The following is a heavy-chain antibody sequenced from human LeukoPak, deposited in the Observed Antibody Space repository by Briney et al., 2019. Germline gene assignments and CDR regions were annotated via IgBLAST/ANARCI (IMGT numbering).Heavy chain of an antibody. CDR1: GCSLSTRGVG. D-gene: IGHD3-9*01. Sequence: SGPTLLHPTPPLTLTRTFSGCSLSTRGVGVGWIRQPPGKALEWLTPIYWNDDKRYPPSLKSRLTITKDTSKNQVVLTMTNMDPVHTATYSCAQSLRDAFDIWGQGTMVTVSS. CDR3: AQSLRDAFDI. V-gene: IGHV2-5*01. J-gene: IGHJ3*02. CDR2: IYWNDDK.